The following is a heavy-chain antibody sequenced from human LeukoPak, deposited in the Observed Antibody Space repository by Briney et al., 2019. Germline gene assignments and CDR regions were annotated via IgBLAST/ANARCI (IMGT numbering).Heavy chain of an antibody. V-gene: IGHV3-7*01. CDR2: IKQDGSEK. Sequence: PGGSLRLSCEAPGFTLSTSWMTWVRQAPGKGLEWVANIKQDGSEKFYVASVRGRFTISRDNAKNSLYLQMNSLRAEDTAVYYCAREPGNWFDPWGQGTRVTVSS. J-gene: IGHJ5*02. CDR1: GFTLSTSW. CDR3: AREPGNWFDP.